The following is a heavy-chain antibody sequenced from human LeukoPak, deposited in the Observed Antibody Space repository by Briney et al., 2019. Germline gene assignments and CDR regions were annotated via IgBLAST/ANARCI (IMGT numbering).Heavy chain of an antibody. V-gene: IGHV1-69*04. CDR2: IIPILGIA. D-gene: IGHD2-2*01. CDR3: ARDVPAAMDAFDI. J-gene: IGHJ3*02. CDR1: GGTFSSYA. Sequence: GASVKVSCKASGGTFSSYAISWVRQAPGQGLEWMGRIIPILGIANYAQKFQGRVTITTDESTSTAYMELSSLRSEDTAVYYCARDVPAAMDAFDIWGQGTMVTVSS.